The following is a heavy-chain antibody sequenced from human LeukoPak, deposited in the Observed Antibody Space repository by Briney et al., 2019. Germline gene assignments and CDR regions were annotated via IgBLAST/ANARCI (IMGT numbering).Heavy chain of an antibody. V-gene: IGHV3-53*01. Sequence: GGSLRLSCAASGFTVSSNYMSWVRQAPGKGLEWVSVIYSGGSTYYADSVKGRFTISRDNSKNTLYLQMNSLRAEDTAVYYCARVREVGWYFDYWGQGTLVTVSS. J-gene: IGHJ4*02. D-gene: IGHD3-10*01. CDR2: IYSGGST. CDR1: GFTVSSNY. CDR3: ARVREVGWYFDY.